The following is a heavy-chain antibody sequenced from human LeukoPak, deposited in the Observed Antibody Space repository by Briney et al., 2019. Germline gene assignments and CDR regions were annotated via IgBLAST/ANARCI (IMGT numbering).Heavy chain of an antibody. CDR3: ARGLASGYPPIPFDY. CDR2: ITYDGRT. J-gene: IGHJ4*02. D-gene: IGHD3-3*01. Sequence: SGTLSLTCAVFGGSFDGYYWSWIRQSPGKGLEWIGEITYDGRTKYNPSLRSRVSISVDTSKIQFSLNLTSVTAADTAIYYCARGLASGYPPIPFDYWGQGTQVTVSS. V-gene: IGHV4-34*01. CDR1: GGSFDGYY.